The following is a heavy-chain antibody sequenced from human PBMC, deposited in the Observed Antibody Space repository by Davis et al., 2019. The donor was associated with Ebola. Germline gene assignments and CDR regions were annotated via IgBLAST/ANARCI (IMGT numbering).Heavy chain of an antibody. CDR2: TNLFGST. J-gene: IGHJ4*02. Sequence: SETLSLTCAVSGGSFSGYHCTWIRQPPGKGLEWIGETNLFGSTNYNPSLKSRVTISVDTSKNQFFLKLTSVTAADMAVYFCARGVDYGERPPDYWGQGTLVTVSS. CDR3: ARGVDYGERPPDY. CDR1: GGSFSGYH. D-gene: IGHD4-17*01. V-gene: IGHV4-34*01.